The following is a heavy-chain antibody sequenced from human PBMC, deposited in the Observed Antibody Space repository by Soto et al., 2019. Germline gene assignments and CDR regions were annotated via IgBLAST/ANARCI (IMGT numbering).Heavy chain of an antibody. Sequence: PGGSLRLSCAASGFTLSNYSMSWVRQTPGKGLEWVSSISSSSNYKYYVDSVKVRFTISRDNAKSSLYLQMNSLRAEDTDVYYCARARTTTWSGTTRGWFDPWGQGSLVTVSS. D-gene: IGHD1-7*01. V-gene: IGHV3-21*01. CDR2: ISSSSNYK. CDR1: GFTLSNYS. J-gene: IGHJ5*02. CDR3: ARARTTTWSGTTRGWFDP.